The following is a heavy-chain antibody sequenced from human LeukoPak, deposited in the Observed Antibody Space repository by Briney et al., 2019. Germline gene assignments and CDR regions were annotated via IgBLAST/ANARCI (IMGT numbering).Heavy chain of an antibody. V-gene: IGHV5-10-1*04. CDR1: GYSFTSYW. J-gene: IGHJ4*02. Sequence: GESLKISCKGSGYSFTSYWISWVRQMPGKGLEWMGRIDPSDSYTNYSPSFQGQVTISADKSISTAYLQWSSLKASDTAMYYCARQTLLIVNYYDSSGSFDYWGQGTLVTVSS. CDR2: IDPSDSYT. CDR3: ARQTLLIVNYYDSSGSFDY. D-gene: IGHD3-22*01.